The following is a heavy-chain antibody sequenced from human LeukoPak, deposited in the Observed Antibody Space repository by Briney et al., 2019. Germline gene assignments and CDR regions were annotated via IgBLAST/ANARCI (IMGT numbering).Heavy chain of an antibody. CDR3: ARGGTTVAGTFWFDP. CDR2: IYHSGST. CDR1: GGSISSYY. V-gene: IGHV4-4*02. D-gene: IGHD6-19*01. J-gene: IGHJ5*02. Sequence: SETLSLTCTVSGGSISSYYWSWVRQPPRKGLEWIGEIYHSGSTNYNSSLRSRVTISIDKSKNQFSLKLSSVTAADTAMYYCARGGTTVAGTFWFDPWGQGTLVTVSS.